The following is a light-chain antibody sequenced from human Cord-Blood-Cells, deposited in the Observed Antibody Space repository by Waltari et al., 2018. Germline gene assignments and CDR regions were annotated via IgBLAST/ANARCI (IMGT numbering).Light chain of an antibody. V-gene: IGLV1-44*01. CDR2: SNN. Sequence: QSVLTQPPSASGTPGQRVTISCSGSSSNIGSNTVNWYQQLPGTAPELLIYSNNQRPSGVPDRCSGSKSGTSASLAISGLQSEDEADYYCAAWDDSLRWVFGGGTKLTVL. CDR3: AAWDDSLRWV. J-gene: IGLJ3*02. CDR1: SSNIGSNT.